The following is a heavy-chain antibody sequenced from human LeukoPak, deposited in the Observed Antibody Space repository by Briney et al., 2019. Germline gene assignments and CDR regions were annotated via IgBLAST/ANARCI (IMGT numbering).Heavy chain of an antibody. CDR1: GYTFTSYG. Sequence: GASVKVSCKASGYTFTSYGISRVRQAPGQGLEWMGWISAYNGNTNYAQKLQGRVTMTTDTSTSTAYMELRSLRSDDTAVYYCARDGLPYYDSSGFPPDYWGQGTLVTVSS. CDR3: ARDGLPYYDSSGFPPDY. V-gene: IGHV1-18*01. CDR2: ISAYNGNT. J-gene: IGHJ4*02. D-gene: IGHD3-22*01.